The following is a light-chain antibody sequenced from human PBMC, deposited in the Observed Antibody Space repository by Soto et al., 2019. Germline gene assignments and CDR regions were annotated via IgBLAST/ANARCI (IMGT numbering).Light chain of an antibody. V-gene: IGKV3-15*01. CDR1: QSVSNN. CDR2: GAS. J-gene: IGKJ4*01. Sequence: EIVMTQSPATLSVSPGERATLSCRASQSVSNNLAWYQHKPGQAPRLLIYGASTRATGIPARFSGSGSGTEFTLTISSLQSEDFAVYYCQQYNSWPLTFGGGTKVAIK. CDR3: QQYNSWPLT.